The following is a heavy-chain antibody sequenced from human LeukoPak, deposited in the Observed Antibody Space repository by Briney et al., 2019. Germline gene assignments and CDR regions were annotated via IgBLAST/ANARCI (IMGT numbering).Heavy chain of an antibody. CDR2: ISYDGSNK. D-gene: IGHD2-2*01. CDR1: GFTFSSYG. CDR3: AKGGADQLDY. Sequence: GGSLRLSCAASGFTFSSYGMHWVRQAPGKGPEWVAVISYDGSNKYYADSVKGRFTISRDNSKNTLYLQMNSLRAEDTAVYYCAKGGADQLDYWGQGTLVTVSS. V-gene: IGHV3-30*18. J-gene: IGHJ4*02.